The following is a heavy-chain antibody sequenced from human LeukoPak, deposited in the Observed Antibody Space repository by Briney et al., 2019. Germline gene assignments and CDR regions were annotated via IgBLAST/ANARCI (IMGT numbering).Heavy chain of an antibody. D-gene: IGHD3-22*01. V-gene: IGHV3-30-3*01. CDR2: ISYDGSNK. J-gene: IGHJ4*02. CDR1: GFTFSAYA. CDR3: ARDYSSGYYRTFDY. Sequence: GGSLRLSCAASGFTFSAYAMHWVRQAPGKGLEWAAVISYDGSNKDRADSVKGRFTISRDNSKNTLYLQMNSLRPEDTAVYYCARDYSSGYYRTFDYWGQGTLVTVSS.